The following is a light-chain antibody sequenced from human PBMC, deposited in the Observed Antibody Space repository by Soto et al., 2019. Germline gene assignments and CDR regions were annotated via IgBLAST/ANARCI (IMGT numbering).Light chain of an antibody. Sequence: VMTQSPATLSVSPGGRATLSCRASQSISDTLAWYQQKPGQAPRLLIYDASNRATGIPARFSGSGSGTDFTLTISSLEPEDFAVYYCQQRSNWPAFGQGTKVDI. CDR2: DAS. J-gene: IGKJ1*01. V-gene: IGKV3-11*01. CDR1: QSISDT. CDR3: QQRSNWPA.